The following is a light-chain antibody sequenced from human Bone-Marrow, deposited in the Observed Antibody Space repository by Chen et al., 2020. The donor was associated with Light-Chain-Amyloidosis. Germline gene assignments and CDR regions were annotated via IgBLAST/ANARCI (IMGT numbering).Light chain of an antibody. CDR2: RDT. Sequence: SYELTQPPSVSVSPGQTARITCSGDDLPTKYAYWYQQKPAQAPVLVIQRDTARPSGISEPFSGSSSGTTATLTISGVQAEDEADYHCQSADSSGTYEVIFGGGTKLTVL. CDR3: QSADSSGTYEVI. V-gene: IGLV3-25*03. CDR1: DLPTKY. J-gene: IGLJ2*01.